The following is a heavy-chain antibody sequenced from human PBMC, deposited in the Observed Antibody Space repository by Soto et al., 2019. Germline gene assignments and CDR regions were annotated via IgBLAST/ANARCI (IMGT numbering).Heavy chain of an antibody. CDR3: ARGMYYYDSSGYYPIDY. V-gene: IGHV3-33*01. CDR1: GFTFSSYG. CDR2: IWYDGSNK. J-gene: IGHJ4*02. D-gene: IGHD3-22*01. Sequence: QVQLVESGGGVVQPGRSLRLSCAASGFTFSSYGMHWVRQAPGKGLEWVAVIWYDGSNKYYADSVKGRFTISRDNYKNTLYLQMNSLRAEDTAVYYCARGMYYYDSSGYYPIDYWGQGTLVTVSS.